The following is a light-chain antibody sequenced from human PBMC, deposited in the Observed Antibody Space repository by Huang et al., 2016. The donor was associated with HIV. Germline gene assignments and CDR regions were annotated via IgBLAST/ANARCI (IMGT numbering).Light chain of an antibody. CDR3: QQNNNWPPLFT. CDR2: GAS. CDR1: KSVSSN. J-gene: IGKJ3*01. V-gene: IGKV3-15*01. Sequence: EIVMTQSPATLSVSPGERATISCRASKSVSSNLAWYQQKPGQAPRRLIYGASTRATGIPARFSGSGSGTEVTLTISSLQSEDFAVYYCQQNNNWPPLFTFGPGTKVDIK.